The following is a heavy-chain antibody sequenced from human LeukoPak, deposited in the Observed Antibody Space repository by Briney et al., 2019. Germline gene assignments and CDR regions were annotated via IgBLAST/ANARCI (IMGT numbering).Heavy chain of an antibody. Sequence: PSETLSLTCIVSGGSIGSYYWSWIRQPPGKGLEWIGYVYYSGSTNYNPSLKSRVTISVDTSKNQFSLKLSSVTAADTAVYYCARHTLGVVVVAATLFDYWGQGTLVTVSS. J-gene: IGHJ4*02. CDR3: ARHTLGVVVVAATLFDY. D-gene: IGHD2-15*01. V-gene: IGHV4-59*08. CDR2: VYYSGST. CDR1: GGSIGSYY.